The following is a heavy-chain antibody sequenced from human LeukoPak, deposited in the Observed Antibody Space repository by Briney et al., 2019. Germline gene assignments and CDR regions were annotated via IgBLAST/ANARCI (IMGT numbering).Heavy chain of an antibody. D-gene: IGHD5-12*01. CDR2: ISSESAYI. V-gene: IGHV3-21*01. J-gene: IGHJ4*02. CDR3: ARGETGSSGYDWVY. Sequence: GGSLRLSCVGSGFTFSSYSMNWVRQAPGKGLEWVSSISSESAYIFYADLVKGRFTTSRDNAKNSLYLHLDSLRAEDTAVYYCARGETGSSGYDWVYWGQGTPVTVS. CDR1: GFTFSSYS.